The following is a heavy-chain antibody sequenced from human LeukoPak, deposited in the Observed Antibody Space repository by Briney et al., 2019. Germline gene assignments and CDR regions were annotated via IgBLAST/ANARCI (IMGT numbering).Heavy chain of an antibody. CDR2: ISSSGSTI. V-gene: IGHV3-48*03. J-gene: IGHJ5*02. D-gene: IGHD5-18*01. CDR1: GFTFSSYE. Sequence: GGSLRLSCAASGFTFSSYEMNWVRQAPGKGLEWVSYISSSGSTIYYADSVKGRFTISRDNAKNSLYLQMNSLRAADTAVYYCARGGLEYSYGYDPWGQGTLVTVSS. CDR3: ARGGLEYSYGYDP.